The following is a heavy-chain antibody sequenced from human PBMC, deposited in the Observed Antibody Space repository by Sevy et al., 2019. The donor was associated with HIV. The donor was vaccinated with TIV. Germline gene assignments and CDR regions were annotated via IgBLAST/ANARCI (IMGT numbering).Heavy chain of an antibody. CDR2: ISSSGSTI. D-gene: IGHD3-22*01. CDR1: GFTFSSYE. CDR3: ARGAYYYDSSGNDAFDI. J-gene: IGHJ3*02. V-gene: IGHV3-48*03. Sequence: GESLKISCAASGFTFSSYEMNWVRQAPGKGLEWVSYISSSGSTIYYADSVKGRFTISRDNAKNSLYLQMNSLRAEDTAVYYCARGAYYYDSSGNDAFDIWGQGTMVTVSS.